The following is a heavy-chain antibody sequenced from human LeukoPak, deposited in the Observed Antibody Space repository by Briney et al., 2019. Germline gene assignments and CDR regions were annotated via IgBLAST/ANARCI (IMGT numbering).Heavy chain of an antibody. Sequence: PGGSLRLSCAASGFTFSNYWMTWVRQAPGKGLEWVASIEDDGSRKNYGDSVKGRFTVSRDNAENSLYLQMNILRVEDTAVYYCARDIPRGSTHLDYWGQGTLVTVSA. CDR1: GFTFSNYW. CDR2: IEDDGSRK. D-gene: IGHD1-26*01. V-gene: IGHV3-7*01. CDR3: ARDIPRGSTHLDY. J-gene: IGHJ4*02.